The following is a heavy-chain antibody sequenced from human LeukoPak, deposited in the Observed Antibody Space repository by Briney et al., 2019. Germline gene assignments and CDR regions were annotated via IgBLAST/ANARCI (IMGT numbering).Heavy chain of an antibody. CDR2: INHSGST. Sequence: SETLSLTCAVYGGSFSGYYRSWIRQPPGKGLEWIGEINHSGSTNYNPSLKSRVTISVDTSKNQFSLKLSSVTAADTAVYYCARMSPGTYGDYDSWGQGTLVTVSS. D-gene: IGHD4-17*01. CDR1: GGSFSGYY. J-gene: IGHJ5*01. V-gene: IGHV4-34*01. CDR3: ARMSPGTYGDYDS.